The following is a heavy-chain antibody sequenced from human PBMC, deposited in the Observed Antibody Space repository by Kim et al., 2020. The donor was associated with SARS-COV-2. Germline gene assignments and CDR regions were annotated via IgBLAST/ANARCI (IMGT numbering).Heavy chain of an antibody. J-gene: IGHJ6*02. CDR1: GGSFSGYY. CDR3: ARLSTVTTFYYYYGMDV. V-gene: IGHV4-34*01. CDR2: INHSGST. D-gene: IGHD4-17*01. Sequence: SETLSLTCAVYGGSFSGYYWRWIRQPPGKGLEWIGEINHSGSTNYNPSLKSRVTISVDTSKNQFSLKLSSVTAADTAVYYCARLSTVTTFYYYYGMDVWGQGTTVTVSS.